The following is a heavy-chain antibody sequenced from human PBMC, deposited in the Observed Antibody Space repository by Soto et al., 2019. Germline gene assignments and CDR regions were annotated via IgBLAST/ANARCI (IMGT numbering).Heavy chain of an antibody. CDR1: GYTFTIYG. CDR2: ISPDNGNT. D-gene: IGHD5-12*01. Sequence: QVQLVQSGGEVKKPGASVKVSCKASGYTFTIYGINWVRQAPGQGLEWMGWISPDNGNTNYAQKLQGRVTMTTDTSTSTGYMERRSLRSDDTAVYYCARALGYSGYAGMDVWGQGTTVTVSS. J-gene: IGHJ6*02. CDR3: ARALGYSGYAGMDV. V-gene: IGHV1-18*01.